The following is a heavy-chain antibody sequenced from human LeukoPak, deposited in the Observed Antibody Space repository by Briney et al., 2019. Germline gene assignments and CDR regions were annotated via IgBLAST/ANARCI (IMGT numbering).Heavy chain of an antibody. CDR2: ISWNSGSI. V-gene: IGHV3-9*01. Sequence: GGSLRLSCAASGFTFDDYAMHWVRQAPGKGLEWVSGISWNSGSIGYADSVKGRFTISRDNAKNSLYLQMNSLRAEDTALCYCAKDMGYGMDVWGQGTTVTVSS. J-gene: IGHJ6*02. CDR1: GFTFDDYA. CDR3: AKDMGYGMDV.